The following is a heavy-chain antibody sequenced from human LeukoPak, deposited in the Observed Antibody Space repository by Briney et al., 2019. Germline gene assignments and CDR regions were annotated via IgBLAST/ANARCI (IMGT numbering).Heavy chain of an antibody. CDR1: GFTFSSYW. Sequence: GGSLRLSCAASGFTFSSYWVHWVRQAPGKGLVWVSRINTDGSSTSYADSVKGRFTISRDNAKNTLYLQMNSLRAEDTAVYYCARDKSGSHYYLDVWGKGATVTVSS. D-gene: IGHD1-26*01. V-gene: IGHV3-74*01. CDR2: INTDGSST. CDR3: ARDKSGSHYYLDV. J-gene: IGHJ6*03.